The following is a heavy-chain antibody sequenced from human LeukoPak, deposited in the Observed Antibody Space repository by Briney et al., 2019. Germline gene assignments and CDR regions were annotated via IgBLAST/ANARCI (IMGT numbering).Heavy chain of an antibody. CDR1: GYTLTELS. CDR2: SDPEDGET. Sequence: ASVKVSCKVSGYTLTELSMHWVRQAPGKGLEWMGGSDPEDGETIYAQKFQGRVTMTEDTSTDTAYMELSSLRSEDTAVYYCATDLLFVRSGSSWYYWGQGTLVTVSS. V-gene: IGHV1-24*01. D-gene: IGHD6-13*01. CDR3: ATDLLFVRSGSSWYY. J-gene: IGHJ4*02.